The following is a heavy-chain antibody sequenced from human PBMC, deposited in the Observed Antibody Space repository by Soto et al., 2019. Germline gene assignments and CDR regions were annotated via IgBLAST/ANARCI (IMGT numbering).Heavy chain of an antibody. CDR1: GFTFNRYV. V-gene: IGHV3-23*01. CDR2: ISAIGPST. J-gene: IGHJ6*03. D-gene: IGHD3-10*01. Sequence: GGSLRLSCVASGFTFNRYVMSWVRQAPGRGLEWVSAISAIGPSTYYADSVKGRFTISRDNSKNTLYLQMTSLRAEDAGIYYCATTRPGEMSVRNFYYMAVWGKGATVTVSS. CDR3: ATTRPGEMSVRNFYYMAV.